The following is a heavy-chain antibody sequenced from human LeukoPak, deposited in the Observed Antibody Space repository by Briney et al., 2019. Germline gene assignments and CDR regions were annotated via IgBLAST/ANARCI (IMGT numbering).Heavy chain of an antibody. CDR1: GFTFSSYL. Sequence: GSLRLSCAASGFTFSSYLMSWVRQPPGKGLEWIGEINHSGSTNYNPSLKSRVTISVDTSKNQFSLKLSSVTAADTAVYYCARGNYFCSSCPPFDYWGQGTLVTVSS. D-gene: IGHD6-13*01. V-gene: IGHV4-34*01. J-gene: IGHJ4*02. CDR2: INHSGST. CDR3: ARGNYFCSSCPPFDY.